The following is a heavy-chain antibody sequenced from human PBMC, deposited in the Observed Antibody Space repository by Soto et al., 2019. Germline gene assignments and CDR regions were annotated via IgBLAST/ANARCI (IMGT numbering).Heavy chain of an antibody. D-gene: IGHD2-15*01. J-gene: IGHJ6*03. CDR2: INHSGRT. Sequence: QVQLQQWGAGLLKPSETLSLTCAVYGGSFSGYYWSWIRQPPGKGLEWVGEINHSGRTNYNPSLKSRVTIAVDTSKNQSSMKRSSGTAADTAVYYWARIKKGDCSGGSSLGTYYYYYYDMDVWGKGTTVTVS. V-gene: IGHV4-34*01. CDR1: GGSFSGYY. CDR3: ARIKKGDCSGGSSLGTYYYYYYDMDV.